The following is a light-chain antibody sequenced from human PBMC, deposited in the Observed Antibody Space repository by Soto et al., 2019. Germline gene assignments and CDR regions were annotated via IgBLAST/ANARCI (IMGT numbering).Light chain of an antibody. CDR2: GAS. CDR3: QQYGSLSWT. CDR1: QSVSSSY. V-gene: IGKV3-20*01. J-gene: IGKJ1*01. Sequence: EIVLTQSPGTLSLSPGERATLSCRASQSVSSSYLAWYQQKPGQAPRLLIYGASSRATGIPDRFSGSGSGTGYTLTISRLEPEDFAVYNCQQYGSLSWTFGQGTKLEIK.